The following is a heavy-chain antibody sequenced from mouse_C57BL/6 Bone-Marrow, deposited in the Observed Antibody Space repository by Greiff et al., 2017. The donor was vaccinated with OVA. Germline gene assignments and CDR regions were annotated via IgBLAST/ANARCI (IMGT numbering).Heavy chain of an antibody. D-gene: IGHD1-1*01. Sequence: EVKLVESGEGLVKPGGSLKLSCAASGFTFSSYAMSWVRQTPEKRLEWVAYISSGGDYIYYADTVKGRFTISRDNARNTLYLQMSSLKSEDTAMYYCARRMGRGSSSSGFAYWGQGTLVTVSA. CDR2: ISSGGDYI. V-gene: IGHV5S21*01. CDR1: GFTFSSYA. CDR3: ARRMGRGSSSSGFAY. J-gene: IGHJ3*01.